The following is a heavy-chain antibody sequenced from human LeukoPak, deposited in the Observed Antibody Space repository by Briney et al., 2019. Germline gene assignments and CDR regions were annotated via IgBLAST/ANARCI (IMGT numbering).Heavy chain of an antibody. V-gene: IGHV1-2*04. CDR2: INPNSGGT. Sequence: ASVKVSCKASGYTFTGYYMHWVRQAPGQGLEWMGWINPNSGGTNYAQKFQGWVTMTRDTSISTAYMELSRLRSDDTAVYYCARAGRYSSSWADYWGQGTLVTVSS. D-gene: IGHD6-13*01. CDR1: GYTFTGYY. CDR3: ARAGRYSSSWADY. J-gene: IGHJ4*02.